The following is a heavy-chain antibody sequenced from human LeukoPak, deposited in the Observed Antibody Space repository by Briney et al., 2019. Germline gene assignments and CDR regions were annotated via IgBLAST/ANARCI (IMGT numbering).Heavy chain of an antibody. CDR2: INHSGST. Sequence: SETLSLTCAVYGGSFSGYYWSWIRQPPGKGVEWIGEINHSGSTNYNPSLKSRVTISVDTSKNQFSLKLSSVTAADTAVYYCARELWFGALVSAAYYFDYWGQGTLVTVSS. V-gene: IGHV4-34*01. J-gene: IGHJ4*02. CDR3: ARELWFGALVSAAYYFDY. D-gene: IGHD3-10*01. CDR1: GGSFSGYY.